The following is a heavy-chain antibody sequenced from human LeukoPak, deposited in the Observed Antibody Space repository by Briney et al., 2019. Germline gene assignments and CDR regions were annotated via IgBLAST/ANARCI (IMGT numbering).Heavy chain of an antibody. CDR1: GYTFTDYY. Sequence: GASVKVSCKSSGYTFTDYYMHWVRQAPGHGLKWVGWINPKSGGTKCGQKFQGRVTLTRDTSISTAYMELSRLRSDDTAVYYCAREADYDSSPNYWGQGTLVTVSS. CDR2: INPKSGGT. CDR3: AREADYDSSPNY. D-gene: IGHD3-22*01. V-gene: IGHV1-2*02. J-gene: IGHJ4*02.